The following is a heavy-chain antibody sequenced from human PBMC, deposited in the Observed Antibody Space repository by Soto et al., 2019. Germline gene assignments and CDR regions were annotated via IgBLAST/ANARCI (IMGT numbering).Heavy chain of an antibody. V-gene: IGHV3-66*01. CDR1: GFTVSRNS. J-gene: IGHJ4*02. D-gene: IGHD6-13*01. Sequence: EVQLVESGGGLVQPGGSLRPSCAASGFTVSRNSMSWVRQAPGKGLEWVAGIYSGGSTYYADSVKGRFTTSRDNSKNTLYLQMISRRAEDTAVYYCARGSAAGLHFDYWGQGTLVTVSS. CDR3: ARGSAAGLHFDY. CDR2: IYSGGST.